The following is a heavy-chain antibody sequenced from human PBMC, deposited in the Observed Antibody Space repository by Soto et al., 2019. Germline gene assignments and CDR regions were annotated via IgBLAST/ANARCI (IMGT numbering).Heavy chain of an antibody. Sequence: QVTLKASGPVLVNPTETLTLTCTVSGFSLSKHRMGVSWIRQPPGKALEWLAHIFSNDEKSYNTSLKSRLTISKDTSKSQVVLTMTNMDPVDTATYYCARIDPYFYMDVWGKGTTVTVSS. CDR3: ARIDPYFYMDV. J-gene: IGHJ6*03. V-gene: IGHV2-26*01. CDR2: IFSNDEK. CDR1: GFSLSKHRMG.